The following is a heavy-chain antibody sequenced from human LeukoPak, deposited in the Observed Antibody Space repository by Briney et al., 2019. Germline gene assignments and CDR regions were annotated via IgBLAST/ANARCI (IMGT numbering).Heavy chain of an antibody. V-gene: IGHV1-69*13. CDR1: GGTFSSYA. D-gene: IGHD3-22*01. Sequence: ASVKVSCTASGGTFSSYAISWVRQAPGQGLEWMGGIIPIFGTANYAQKFQGRVTITADESTSTAYMELSSLRSEDTAVYYCARSTMIVVVMWAFDIWGQGTMVTVSS. CDR3: ARSTMIVVVMWAFDI. J-gene: IGHJ3*02. CDR2: IIPIFGTA.